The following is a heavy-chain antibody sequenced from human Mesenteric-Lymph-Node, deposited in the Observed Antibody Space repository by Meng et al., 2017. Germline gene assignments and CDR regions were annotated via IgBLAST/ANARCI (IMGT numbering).Heavy chain of an antibody. CDR2: TYYRSKWYN. D-gene: IGHD3-16*01. V-gene: IGHV6-1*01. CDR1: GDSFSSNSAA. CDR3: ASWKDYGYDY. J-gene: IGHJ4*02. Sequence: QVQCQHAGPGLVKPWQTLSPTGAISGDSFSSNSAAWNWIRQSPSRGLEWLGRTYYRSKWYNDYAVSVKSRITINPDTSKNQFSLQLNSVTPEDTAVYYCASWKDYGYDYWGQGTLVTVSS.